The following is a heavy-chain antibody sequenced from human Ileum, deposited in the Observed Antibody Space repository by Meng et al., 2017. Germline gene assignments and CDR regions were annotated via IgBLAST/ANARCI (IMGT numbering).Heavy chain of an antibody. CDR3: ARGAIGTRPFDY. D-gene: IGHD2-21*01. V-gene: IGHV4-4*02. J-gene: IGHJ4*02. CDR2: IYHSGAF. Sequence: QVQLEESGPGLVTPAGTLSLTCAVAGDSISTNWWNWFRQPPGKGLEWIGEIYHSGAFNYNPSLRSRVTISVDKSKNQLSLKLGSLTAADTAVYYCARGAIGTRPFDYWGQGTLVTVSS. CDR1: GDSISTNW.